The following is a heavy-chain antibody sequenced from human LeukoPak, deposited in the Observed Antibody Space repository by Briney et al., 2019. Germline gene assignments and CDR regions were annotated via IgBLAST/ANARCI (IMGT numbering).Heavy chain of an antibody. CDR3: ASLYSYGYNY. CDR2: ITSSSSTI. CDR1: GGSISTYY. Sequence: PSETLSLTCTVSGGSISTYYWSWIRQPPGKGLEWVSYITSSSSTIYYADSVKGRFTISRDNAKNSLYLQMNSLRDEDTAVYYCASLYSYGYNYWGQGTLVTVSS. D-gene: IGHD5-18*01. V-gene: IGHV3-48*02. J-gene: IGHJ4*02.